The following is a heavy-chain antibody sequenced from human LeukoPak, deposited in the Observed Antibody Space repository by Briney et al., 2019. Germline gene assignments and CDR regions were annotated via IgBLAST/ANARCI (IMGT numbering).Heavy chain of an antibody. CDR1: GGTFSSYA. D-gene: IGHD6-13*01. CDR3: ARDVDIAAAGNFDY. J-gene: IGHJ4*02. V-gene: IGHV1-69*13. CDR2: IIPIFGTA. Sequence: SVKVSCKASGGTFSSYAISWVRQAPGQGLEWMGGIIPIFGTANYAQKFQGRVTITAGESTSTAYMELSSLRSEDTAVYYCARDVDIAAAGNFDYWGQGTLVTVSS.